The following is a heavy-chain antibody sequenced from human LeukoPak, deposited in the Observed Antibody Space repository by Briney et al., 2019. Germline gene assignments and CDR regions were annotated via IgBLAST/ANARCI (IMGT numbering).Heavy chain of an antibody. D-gene: IGHD5-18*01. V-gene: IGHV4-59*01. CDR1: GGSISSYY. CDR3: ARDSYGYSPPDY. J-gene: IGHJ4*02. CDR2: IYYSGST. Sequence: SETLSLTCTVSGGSISSYYWSWIRQPPGKGLEWIGYIYYSGSTNYNPSLKSRVTISVDTSKNQFSLKLSSVTAADTAVYYCARDSYGYSPPDYWGQGTLVTVSS.